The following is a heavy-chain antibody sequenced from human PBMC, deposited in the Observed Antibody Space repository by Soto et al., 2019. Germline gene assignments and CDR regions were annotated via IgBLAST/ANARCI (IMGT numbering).Heavy chain of an antibody. Sequence: QVPLVQSRSEVKKPGASVKVSCEASGYTFTTYYIHWVRQAPGQGLEWVGWINPNNGGTNTAQKFQGRVNMTRDTAPNTAYMELSSLRSDDTAIYFCARGRLLIRLWFDTLEHWGQGTQVSVSS. V-gene: IGHV1-2*02. CDR2: INPNNGGT. CDR1: GYTFTTYY. CDR3: ARGRLLIRLWFDTLEH. J-gene: IGHJ4*02. D-gene: IGHD3-10*01.